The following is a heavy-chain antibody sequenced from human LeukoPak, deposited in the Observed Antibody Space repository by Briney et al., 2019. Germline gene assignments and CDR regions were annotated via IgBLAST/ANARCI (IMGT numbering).Heavy chain of an antibody. CDR2: ITGSGGST. Sequence: PGGSLRLSCAASGLTFNNYVMTWVRQPPGKGLEWVSAITGSGGSTYYADSLKGRFTISRDNSKNTLYLQMNSLRAEDTAVYYCASRHYYYIDVWGKGTTVTVSS. CDR3: ASRHYYYIDV. J-gene: IGHJ6*03. CDR1: GLTFNNYV. V-gene: IGHV3-23*01.